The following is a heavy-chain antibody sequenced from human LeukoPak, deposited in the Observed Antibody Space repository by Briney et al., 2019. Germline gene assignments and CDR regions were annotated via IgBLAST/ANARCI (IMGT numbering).Heavy chain of an antibody. Sequence: GASVKVSCKASGYTFTSYYMHWVRQAPGQGLEWMGIINPSGGSTSYAQKFQGRVTISVDTSKNQFSLKLSSVTAADTAVYYCARDRGHNYVPRAGYFDLWGRGTLVTVSS. V-gene: IGHV1-46*01. CDR3: ARDRGHNYVPRAGYFDL. J-gene: IGHJ2*01. CDR1: GYTFTSYY. D-gene: IGHD4-11*01. CDR2: INPSGGST.